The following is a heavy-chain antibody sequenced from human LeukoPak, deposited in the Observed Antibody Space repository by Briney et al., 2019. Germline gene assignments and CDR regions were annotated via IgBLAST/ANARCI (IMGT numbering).Heavy chain of an antibody. CDR1: EFTFSRYA. CDR3: AKDNGKWDFPALFDH. Sequence: GGSLRLSCAASEFTFSRYAMHWVRKDPGKGLEWLAIISYDGTKTYYADSVKGRFTISRDNSKNILYLQMNSPRTEDTGLYYCAKDNGKWDFPALFDHWGQGAHVIVS. V-gene: IGHV3-30*18. J-gene: IGHJ4*02. D-gene: IGHD1-14*01. CDR2: ISYDGTKT.